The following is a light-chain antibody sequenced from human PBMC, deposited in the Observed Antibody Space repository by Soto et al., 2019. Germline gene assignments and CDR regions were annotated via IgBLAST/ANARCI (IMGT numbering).Light chain of an antibody. CDR3: QQYGSSKLM. CDR2: RAS. J-gene: IGKJ4*02. CDR1: QSVSTNY. Sequence: EIVLTQSPGTLSLSPGERATLSCRASQSVSTNYLAWYQQKPGQAPKVLIYRASSRATGVPDRFSGSGSGTDSTLTITRLEPEDFAVYYCQQYGSSKLMSGGWTKVDIK. V-gene: IGKV3-20*01.